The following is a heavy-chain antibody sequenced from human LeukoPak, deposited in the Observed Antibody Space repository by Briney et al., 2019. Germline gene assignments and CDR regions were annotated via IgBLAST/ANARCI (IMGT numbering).Heavy chain of an antibody. CDR1: GFTFDDYA. J-gene: IGHJ4*02. Sequence: GVSLRLSCAASGFTFDDYAMHWVRQDPGKGLEWVSGISWNSGSIGYADSVKGRFTISRDNAKNSLYLQMNSLRAEDTALYYCAKGQLRMAAEFDYWGQGTLVTVSS. CDR2: ISWNSGSI. D-gene: IGHD2-2*01. CDR3: AKGQLRMAAEFDY. V-gene: IGHV3-9*01.